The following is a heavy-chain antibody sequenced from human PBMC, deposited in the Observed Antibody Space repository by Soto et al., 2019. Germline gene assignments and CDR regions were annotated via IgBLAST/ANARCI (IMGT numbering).Heavy chain of an antibody. D-gene: IGHD5-18*01. CDR1: GFTFSSYA. J-gene: IGHJ4*02. Sequence: GGSLRLSCAASGFTFSSYAMTWVRQAPGKGLEWVSVITYNGDNTYCADSVKGRFTISRDNSKDTVHLQMNSLRAEDTAVYYCARYIRGPTVFYFDFWGPGVLVTVSS. V-gene: IGHV3-23*01. CDR2: ITYNGDNT. CDR3: ARYIRGPTVFYFDF.